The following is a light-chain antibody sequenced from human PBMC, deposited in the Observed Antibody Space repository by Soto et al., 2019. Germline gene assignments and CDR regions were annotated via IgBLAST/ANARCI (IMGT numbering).Light chain of an antibody. Sequence: DIQMTQSPSSLSASVGDRVTITCRPSQNINNFLNWYQQKPGEAPNLLIYGASNLQSGGPSRFSGSLSGAHFTLTVSTLQPEDYATYYCQQCCNNPTFGQGNKLEIK. CDR2: GAS. CDR1: QNINNF. CDR3: QQCCNNPT. J-gene: IGKJ2*01. V-gene: IGKV1-39*01.